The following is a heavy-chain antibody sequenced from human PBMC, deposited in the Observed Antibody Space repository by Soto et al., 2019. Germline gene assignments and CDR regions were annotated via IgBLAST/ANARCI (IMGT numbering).Heavy chain of an antibody. J-gene: IGHJ5*02. V-gene: IGHV1-8*01. D-gene: IGHD6-13*01. CDR2: MNPNSGNT. CDR3: ARARYSSSHNWFDP. Sequence: QVQLVQSGAEVKKPGASVKVSCKSSGYTFISYDINWVRQTTGQGLEWVGWMNPNSGNTGYAQKFQGRVSMTRNTSISTAYMDLSSLRSDDTAVYYCARARYSSSHNWFDPWGQGTLVTVSS. CDR1: GYTFISYD.